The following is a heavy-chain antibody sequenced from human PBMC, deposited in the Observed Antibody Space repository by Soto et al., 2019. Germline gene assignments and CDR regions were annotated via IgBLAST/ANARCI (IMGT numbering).Heavy chain of an antibody. Sequence: QVHLQESGPGLLKPSETLSLTCSVSGGPIRSYYLSWVRQAPGTGLEWIAYIAYTGITGYNPSLRSRGTISGDTSQNVLSRKMTSVTAADPAVYYCAREGFSGYEALDYWGQGILVTVSS. CDR3: AREGFSGYEALDY. V-gene: IGHV4-59*01. J-gene: IGHJ4*02. D-gene: IGHD5-12*01. CDR2: IAYTGIT. CDR1: GGPIRSYY.